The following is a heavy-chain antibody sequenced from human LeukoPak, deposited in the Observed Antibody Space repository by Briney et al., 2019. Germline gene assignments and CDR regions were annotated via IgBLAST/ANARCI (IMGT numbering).Heavy chain of an antibody. CDR1: GYTFTSYD. J-gene: IGHJ3*02. Sequence: ASVKVSCKASGYTFTSYDINWVRQATGQGLEWMGWMNPNSGNTGYAQKFQGRVTITRNTSISTAYMELSSLRSEDTAVYYCARGGYYYDSSGYPHDAFDIWGEGTMVTVSS. V-gene: IGHV1-8*03. CDR3: ARGGYYYDSSGYPHDAFDI. D-gene: IGHD3-22*01. CDR2: MNPNSGNT.